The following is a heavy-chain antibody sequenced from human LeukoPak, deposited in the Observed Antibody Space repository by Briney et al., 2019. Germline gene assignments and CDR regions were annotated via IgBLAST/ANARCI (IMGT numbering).Heavy chain of an antibody. V-gene: IGHV3-21*01. J-gene: IGHJ4*02. CDR2: ISSSSSYI. CDR1: GFTFSSYS. Sequence: PGGSLRLSCAASGFTFSSYSMNWVRQAPGKGLEWVSSISSSSSYIYYADSVKGRFTLSRDNAKNSLYLQMNSLRAEDTAVYYCASSGYYEEKEIYWGQGTLVTVSS. D-gene: IGHD3-22*01. CDR3: ASSGYYEEKEIY.